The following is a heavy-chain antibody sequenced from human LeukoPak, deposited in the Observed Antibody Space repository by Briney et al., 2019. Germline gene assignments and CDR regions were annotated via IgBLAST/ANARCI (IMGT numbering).Heavy chain of an antibody. J-gene: IGHJ4*02. CDR1: EFTFSTYG. Sequence: PGGSLRLSCAASEFTFSTYGMHWVRQAPGKGLEWVAVISYDGSYKFYADSVKGRFTISRDNSKNTLYLQMNSLRAEDTAVYYCAKVMVRGPGVDYWGQGTLVTVSS. CDR2: ISYDGSYK. V-gene: IGHV3-30*18. D-gene: IGHD3-10*01. CDR3: AKVMVRGPGVDY.